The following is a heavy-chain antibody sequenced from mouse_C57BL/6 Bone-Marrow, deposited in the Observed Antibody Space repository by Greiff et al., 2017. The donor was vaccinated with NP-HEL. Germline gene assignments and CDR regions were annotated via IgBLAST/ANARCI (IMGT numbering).Heavy chain of an antibody. CDR1: GFSLTSYG. D-gene: IGHD1-1*01. J-gene: IGHJ4*01. Sequence: QVQLQQSGPGLVQPSQSLSITCTVSGFSLTSYGVHWVRQSPGKGLEWLGVIWSGGSTDYNAAFISRLSISKDNSKSQVFFKRNRLQADDTAIYDCASTTVGAPWAMDYWGQGTSVTVSS. CDR3: ASTTVGAPWAMDY. CDR2: IWSGGST. V-gene: IGHV2-2*01.